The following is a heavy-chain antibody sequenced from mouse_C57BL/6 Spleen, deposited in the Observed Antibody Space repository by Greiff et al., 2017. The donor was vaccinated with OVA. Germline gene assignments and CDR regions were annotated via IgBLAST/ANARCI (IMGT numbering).Heavy chain of an antibody. CDR3: ARSLITTVVADY. CDR1: GYTFTSYG. J-gene: IGHJ2*01. Sequence: VQLQQSGAELARPGASVKLSCKASGYTFTSYGISWVKQRTGQGLEWIGEIYPRSGNTYYNEKFKGKATLTADKSSSTAYMELRSLTSEDSAVYFCARSLITTVVADYWGQGTTLTVSS. CDR2: IYPRSGNT. D-gene: IGHD1-1*01. V-gene: IGHV1-81*01.